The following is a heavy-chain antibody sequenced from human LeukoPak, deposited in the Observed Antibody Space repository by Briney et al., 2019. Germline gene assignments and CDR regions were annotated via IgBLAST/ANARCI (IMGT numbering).Heavy chain of an antibody. CDR3: ARLYCSGGSCYRDYYYGMDV. CDR2: ISSSSSYI. CDR1: GFTFSSYS. V-gene: IGHV3-21*01. Sequence: GGSLRLSCAASGFTFSSYSMNWVRQAPGKGLEWVSSISSSSSYIYYADSVKGRFTISRDNAKNSLYLQMNSLRAEDTAVYYCARLYCSGGSCYRDYYYGMDVWGQGTTVTVSS. D-gene: IGHD2-15*01. J-gene: IGHJ6*02.